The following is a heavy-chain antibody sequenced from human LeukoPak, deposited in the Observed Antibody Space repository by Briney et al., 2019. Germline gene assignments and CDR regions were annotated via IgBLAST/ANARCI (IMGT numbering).Heavy chain of an antibody. CDR2: IIPIFDTA. J-gene: IGHJ4*02. CDR1: GGTFSSYA. D-gene: IGHD3-22*01. Sequence: ASVKVSCKASGGTFSSYAISWVRQAPGQGLEWMGGIIPIFDTANYAQKFQGRVTITTDESTSTAYMELSSLRSEDTAVYYCARARRRYYYDSSGYYYFDYWGQGTLVTVSS. CDR3: ARARRRYYYDSSGYYYFDY. V-gene: IGHV1-69*05.